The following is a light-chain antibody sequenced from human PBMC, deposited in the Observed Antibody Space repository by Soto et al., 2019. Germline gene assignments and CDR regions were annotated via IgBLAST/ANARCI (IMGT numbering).Light chain of an antibody. J-gene: IGKJ5*01. Sequence: EIVLTQSPGTLSLYLGETATLSCRASQSVSSNNLAWYHQKPGQTPSLLIYGASTRATGIPDRFSGSGSETDFTLTISRLEAEDFTVYYCQQYDNSLTFGQGTRLEIE. CDR2: GAS. CDR3: QQYDNSLT. V-gene: IGKV3-20*01. CDR1: QSVSSNN.